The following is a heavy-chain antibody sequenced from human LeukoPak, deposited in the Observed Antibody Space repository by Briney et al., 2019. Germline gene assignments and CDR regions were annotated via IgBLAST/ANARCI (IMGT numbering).Heavy chain of an antibody. CDR3: AKSNGYGLVDI. D-gene: IGHD3-10*01. CDR2: INHSGST. Sequence: SETLSLTCAVYGGSFSGYYWSWIRQPPGKGLEWIGEINHSGSTNYNPSLKSRVTISVDTSKNQFSLKLSSVTAADTAVYYCAKSNGYGLVDIWGQGTKVTVSS. CDR1: GGSFSGYY. V-gene: IGHV4-34*01. J-gene: IGHJ3*02.